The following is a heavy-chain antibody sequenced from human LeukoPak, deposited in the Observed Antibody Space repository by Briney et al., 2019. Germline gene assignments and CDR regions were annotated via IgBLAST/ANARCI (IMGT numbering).Heavy chain of an antibody. CDR1: GCSISSGSYY. CDR3: AKEPLLWFGERRRAFDP. V-gene: IGHV4-61*02. J-gene: IGHJ5*02. CDR2: IYTSGST. D-gene: IGHD3-10*01. Sequence: SQTLSRTSTGSGCSISSGSYYWRWIRQPAGKGLEWIGRIYTSGSTNYNHSLKSRVTISVDTSNNMFSLSLTSVPTAATSGAYCAKEPLLWFGERRRAFDPWGQGTRVTVS.